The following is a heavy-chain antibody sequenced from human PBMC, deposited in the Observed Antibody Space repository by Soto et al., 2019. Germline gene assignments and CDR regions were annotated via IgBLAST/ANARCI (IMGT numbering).Heavy chain of an antibody. Sequence: EVQLVQSGAEVKKPGESLKISCKGSGYTFTNYWIGWVRQMPGKGLEWMGIISPGDSDTRYSPSFQGQVTISADKSISTAYLQWSCLEASDTAMYYCARRAITMIVVDLWGQGTLVTVSS. D-gene: IGHD3-22*01. CDR3: ARRAITMIVVDL. J-gene: IGHJ5*02. CDR2: ISPGDSDT. V-gene: IGHV5-51*03. CDR1: GYTFTNYW.